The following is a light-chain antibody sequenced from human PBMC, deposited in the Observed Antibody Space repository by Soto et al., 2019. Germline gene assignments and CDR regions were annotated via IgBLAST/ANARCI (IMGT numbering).Light chain of an antibody. CDR2: EVT. CDR1: SSDVGGYNY. V-gene: IGLV2-14*01. J-gene: IGLJ2*01. Sequence: QSALTQPASVSGSPGQSITISCTGTSSDVGGYNYVSWYQQHPGKGPKLLIYEVTNRPSGVSNRFSGSKSGNTASLTISGLQAEDEADYYCNSYTSSSTRVFGGGAQLTVL. CDR3: NSYTSSSTRV.